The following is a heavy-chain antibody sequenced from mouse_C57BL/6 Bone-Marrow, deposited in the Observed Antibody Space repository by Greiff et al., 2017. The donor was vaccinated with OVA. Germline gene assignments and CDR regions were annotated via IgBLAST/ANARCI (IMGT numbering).Heavy chain of an antibody. V-gene: IGHV1-82*01. CDR2: IYPGDGDT. CDR1: GYAFSSSW. CDR3: ARRILRD. J-gene: IGHJ2*01. Sequence: QVQLQQSGPELVKPGASVKISCKASGYAFSSSWMNWVKQRPGKGLEWIGRIYPGDGDTNYNGKFKGKATLTADKSSSTAYMQLSRLTSEDSAVYFCARRILRDWGQGTTLTVSS. D-gene: IGHD1-1*01.